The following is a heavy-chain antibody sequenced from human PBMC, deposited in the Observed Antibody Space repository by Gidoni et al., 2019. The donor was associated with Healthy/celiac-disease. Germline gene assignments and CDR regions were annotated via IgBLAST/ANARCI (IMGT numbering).Heavy chain of an antibody. D-gene: IGHD2-2*01. CDR3: ARDLGHIVVVPAAIWFDP. Sequence: QVQLQESGPGLVKPSETLSLTCTVSGYSISSGYSWGWIRQPPGKGLEWIGSIYHSGCTYYNPALKSRVTISVDTSNNQFSLKLSSVTAADTAVYYCARDLGHIVVVPAAIWFDPWGQGTLVTVSS. V-gene: IGHV4-38-2*02. CDR2: IYHSGCT. CDR1: GYSISSGYS. J-gene: IGHJ5*02.